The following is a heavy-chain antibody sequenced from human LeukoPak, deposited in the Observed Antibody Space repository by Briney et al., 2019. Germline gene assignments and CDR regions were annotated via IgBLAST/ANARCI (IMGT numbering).Heavy chain of an antibody. CDR3: ARATRYSSSSAVSHYYYYYYMDV. D-gene: IGHD6-6*01. J-gene: IGHJ6*03. CDR1: GFSFSDYG. CDR2: ISYDGSNK. V-gene: IGHV3-30*03. Sequence: PGGSLRLSCVVSGFSFSDYGMTWVRQAPGKGLEWVAVISYDGSNKYYADSVKGRFTISRDNSKNTLYLQMNSLRAEDTAVYYCARATRYSSSSAVSHYYYYYYMDVWGKGTTVTVSS.